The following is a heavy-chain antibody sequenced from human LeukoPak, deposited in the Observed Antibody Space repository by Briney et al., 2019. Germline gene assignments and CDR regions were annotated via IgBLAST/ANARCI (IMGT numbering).Heavy chain of an antibody. J-gene: IGHJ4*02. D-gene: IGHD1-26*01. V-gene: IGHV3-7*01. CDR1: GLTFSSYW. CDR2: LKQDGSEK. Sequence: PGGSLRLSCAASGLTFSSYWMSWVRQAPGKGLEWVANLKQDGSEKYYVDSVKGRFTISRDNAKNSLYLQMNSLRAEDTAVYYCARVGRGGATDFDYWGQGTLVTVSS. CDR3: ARVGRGGATDFDY.